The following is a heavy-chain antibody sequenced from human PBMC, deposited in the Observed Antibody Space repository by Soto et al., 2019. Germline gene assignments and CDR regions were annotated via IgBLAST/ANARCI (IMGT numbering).Heavy chain of an antibody. V-gene: IGHV1-18*01. CDR2: VRGDNGHT. Sequence: QVQLVQSGAEVKKPGASVKVSCKASGYTFTTHGISWVRQVPGQGLEWMGWVRGDNGHTNYAQSLQGRVTMTTDTSTNTAYMELRSLRSDDTAVYYCARDLGYCRSGTGYREWFHPLGQGTLVTVSS. D-gene: IGHD2-2*01. J-gene: IGHJ5*02. CDR3: ARDLGYCRSGTGYREWFHP. CDR1: GYTFTTHG.